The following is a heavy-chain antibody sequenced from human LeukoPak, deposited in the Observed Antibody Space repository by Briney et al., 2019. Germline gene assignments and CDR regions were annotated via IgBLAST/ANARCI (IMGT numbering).Heavy chain of an antibody. CDR3: AREVVVAATRHFDY. J-gene: IGHJ4*02. D-gene: IGHD2-15*01. Sequence: GGSLRLSCAASGFTFSSYEMNWVRQAPGKGLEWVSYISSSGSTIYYADSVKGRFTISRDNAKNSLYLQMNSLRAEDTAVYYCAREVVVAATRHFDYWGQGTLVTVSS. V-gene: IGHV3-48*03. CDR2: ISSSGSTI. CDR1: GFTFSSYE.